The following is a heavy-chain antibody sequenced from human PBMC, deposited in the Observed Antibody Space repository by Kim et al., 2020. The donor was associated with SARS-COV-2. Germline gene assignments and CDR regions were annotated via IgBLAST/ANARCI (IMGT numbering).Heavy chain of an antibody. CDR1: GFTFSSYG. CDR2: ISYDGSNK. V-gene: IGHV3-30*18. J-gene: IGHJ3*02. Sequence: GGSLRLSCAAPGFTFSSYGMHWVRQAPGKGLEWVAVISYDGSNKYYADSVKGRFTISRDNSKNTLYLQMNSLRAEDTAVYYCAKPRRGGYSDAFDIWGQG. D-gene: IGHD6-25*01. CDR3: AKPRRGGYSDAFDI.